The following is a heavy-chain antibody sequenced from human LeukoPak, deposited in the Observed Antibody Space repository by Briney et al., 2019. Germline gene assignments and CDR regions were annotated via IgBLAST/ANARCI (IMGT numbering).Heavy chain of an antibody. CDR1: GYTLTELS. CDR2: FDPEDGET. V-gene: IGHV1-24*01. Sequence: APVKVSCKVSGYTLTELSMHWVRQAPGKGLEWMGGFDPEDGETIYAQKFQGRVTMTEDTSTDTAYMELSSLRSEDTAVYYCARSRYSGYDYRYYYYYMDVWGKGTTVTVSS. J-gene: IGHJ6*03. CDR3: ARSRYSGYDYRYYYYYMDV. D-gene: IGHD5-12*01.